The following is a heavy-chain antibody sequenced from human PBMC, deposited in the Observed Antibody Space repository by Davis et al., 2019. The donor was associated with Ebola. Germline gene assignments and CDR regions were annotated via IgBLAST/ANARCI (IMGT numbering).Heavy chain of an antibody. CDR3: ARGYIRPYSSSWALQPYYFDY. V-gene: IGHV3-11*01. CDR1: GFTVSSNY. D-gene: IGHD6-13*01. J-gene: IGHJ4*02. Sequence: PGGSLRLSCAASGFTVSSNYISWIRQAPGKGLEWVSYISSSGSTIYYADSVKGRLTISRDNAKNSLYLQMNSLRAEDTAVYYCARGYIRPYSSSWALQPYYFDYWGQGTLVTVSS. CDR2: ISSSGSTI.